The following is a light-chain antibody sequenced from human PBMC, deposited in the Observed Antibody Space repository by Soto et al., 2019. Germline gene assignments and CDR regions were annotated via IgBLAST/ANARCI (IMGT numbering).Light chain of an antibody. J-gene: IGLJ1*01. CDR1: SSDVGGYNY. V-gene: IGLV2-14*01. CDR2: DVS. CDR3: SSYTSSXTLAYV. Sequence: QSALTQPASVSGSPGQSITISCTGTSSDVGGYNYVSWYQQHPGKAPKLMIYDVSNRPSGVSNRFSGSKSGNTASLTISGLQAEDEADSYCSSYTSSXTLAYVFGTGTKVTVL.